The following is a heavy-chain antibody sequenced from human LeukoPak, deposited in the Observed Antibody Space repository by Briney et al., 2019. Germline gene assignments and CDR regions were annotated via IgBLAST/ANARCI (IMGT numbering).Heavy chain of an antibody. Sequence: GGSLRLSCAASGFTFSSYAMSWVRQAPGKGLEWVSAISGSGGDTYYADSVKGRFTISRDNSKKTLYLQMDSLRAEDTAAYFCARRPPGVIRDDRYWYFDLWGRGTLVTVSS. D-gene: IGHD2-8*01. CDR2: ISGSGGDT. CDR3: ARRPPGVIRDDRYWYFDL. CDR1: GFTFSSYA. J-gene: IGHJ2*01. V-gene: IGHV3-23*01.